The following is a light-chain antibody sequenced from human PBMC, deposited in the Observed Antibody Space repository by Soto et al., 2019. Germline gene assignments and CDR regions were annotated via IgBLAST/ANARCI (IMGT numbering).Light chain of an antibody. CDR1: QSLSSSY. J-gene: IGKJ1*01. V-gene: IGKV3-20*01. Sequence: IVLAQSPVTLTLSPGEIATLSWSASQSLSSSYLASYQQKPGQAPRLLIYGASSRATGIPDRFSGSGSGTGFTLTISRLEPEDFAVYYCQKYGSSPRKFGQGTKVDIK. CDR3: QKYGSSPRK. CDR2: GAS.